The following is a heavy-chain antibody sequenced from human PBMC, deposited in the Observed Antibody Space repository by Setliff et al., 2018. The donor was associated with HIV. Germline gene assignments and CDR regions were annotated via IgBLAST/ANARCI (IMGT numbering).Heavy chain of an antibody. J-gene: IGHJ4*02. V-gene: IGHV3-23*01. CDR2: ISDGVERT. Sequence: GGSLRLSCVASGFIFNNYAMSWVRQVPGKGLEGVSTISDGVERTYYADSVKGRFTISRDNSKNTVYLQMNSLRAEDTAVYYCAKKVPGVGVAGPFDYWGQGTLVTVSS. D-gene: IGHD6-19*01. CDR1: GFIFNNYA. CDR3: AKKVPGVGVAGPFDY.